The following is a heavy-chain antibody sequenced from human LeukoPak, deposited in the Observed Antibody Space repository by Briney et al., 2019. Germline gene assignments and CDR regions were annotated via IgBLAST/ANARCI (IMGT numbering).Heavy chain of an antibody. CDR3: ARSGKSAYILDY. J-gene: IGHJ4*02. CDR2: INHSGST. V-gene: IGHV4-34*01. CDR1: GGSFSGYY. D-gene: IGHD3-16*01. Sequence: SETLSLTCAVYGGSFSGYYWSWIRQPPGKGLEWIGEINHSGSTSYNPSLKSRVTISVDTSKNQFSLKLSSVTAADTAVYYCARSGKSAYILDYWGQGTPVTVSS.